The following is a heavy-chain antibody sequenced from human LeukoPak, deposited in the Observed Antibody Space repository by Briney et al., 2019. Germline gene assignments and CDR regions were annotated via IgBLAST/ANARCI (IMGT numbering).Heavy chain of an antibody. V-gene: IGHV3-30*03. CDR1: GFTFSSYG. CDR2: ISYDGSNK. D-gene: IGHD3-22*01. J-gene: IGHJ3*02. CDR3: AREGSEYYDSSGYYDDAFDI. Sequence: PGRSLRLSCAASGFTFSSYGMHWVRQAPGKGLEWVAVISYDGSNKYYADSVKGRFTISRDNSKNTLYLQMNSLRAEDTAVYYCAREGSEYYDSSGYYDDAFDIWGQGTMVTVSS.